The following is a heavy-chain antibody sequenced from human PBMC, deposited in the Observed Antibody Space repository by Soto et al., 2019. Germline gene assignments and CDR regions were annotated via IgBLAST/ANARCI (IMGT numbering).Heavy chain of an antibody. D-gene: IGHD3-10*01. V-gene: IGHV3-23*01. J-gene: IGHJ4*02. Sequence: GGSLRLSCAASGFTFSNFAMSWVRQAPGEGLEWVSTITNSAGSTYYADSVKGRFTISRDNSRNTLFVQMNSLRAEDTAVYYCVKARAPMAFDYWGQGTLVTVSS. CDR1: GFTFSNFA. CDR3: VKARAPMAFDY. CDR2: ITNSAGST.